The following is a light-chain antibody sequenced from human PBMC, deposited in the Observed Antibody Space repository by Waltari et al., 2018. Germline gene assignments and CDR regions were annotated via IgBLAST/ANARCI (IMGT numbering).Light chain of an antibody. CDR2: EVS. CDR3: SSYTSSRQGV. J-gene: IGLJ1*01. Sequence: QSALTQPASVSGSPGQSITISCTGTSSDVGGYNYVSWYQPHPGKAPKLMIYEVSNRPSGFSNRFSGSNAGNTASLTISVLQAEDEADYYCSSYTSSRQGVFGTGTKVTV. V-gene: IGLV2-14*01. CDR1: SSDVGGYNY.